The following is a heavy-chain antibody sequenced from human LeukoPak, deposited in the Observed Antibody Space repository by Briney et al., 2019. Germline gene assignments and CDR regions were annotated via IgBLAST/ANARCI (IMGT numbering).Heavy chain of an antibody. CDR2: VSSSGSTI. CDR3: AVEMATIMD. Sequence: PGGSLRLSCAASGFTFSDYYMSWIRQAPGKGLEWVSYVSSSGSTIYYADSVKGRVTISRDNAKNSMYLQMNSLRAEDTAVYYCAVEMATIMDWGQGTLVTVSS. V-gene: IGHV3-11*01. J-gene: IGHJ4*02. D-gene: IGHD5-24*01. CDR1: GFTFSDYY.